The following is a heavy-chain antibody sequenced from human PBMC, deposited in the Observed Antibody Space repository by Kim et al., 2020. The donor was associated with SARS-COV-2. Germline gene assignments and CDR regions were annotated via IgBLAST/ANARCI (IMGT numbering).Heavy chain of an antibody. CDR1: GFTFSSYA. D-gene: IGHD2-15*01. V-gene: IGHV3-23*01. CDR2: ISGSGGST. Sequence: GGSLRLSCAASGFTFSSYAMSWVRQAPGKGLEWVSAISGSGGSTYYADSVKGRFTISRDNSKNTLYLQMNSLRAEDTAVYYCAKAATGTQIVVKSFTSYYGMDVWGQGTTVTVSS. J-gene: IGHJ6*02. CDR3: AKAATGTQIVVKSFTSYYGMDV.